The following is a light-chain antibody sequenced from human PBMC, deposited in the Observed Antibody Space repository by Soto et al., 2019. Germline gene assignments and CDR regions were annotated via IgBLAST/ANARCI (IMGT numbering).Light chain of an antibody. CDR3: QQTYSTPPT. CDR2: AAS. J-gene: IGKJ1*01. V-gene: IGKV1-39*01. CDR1: QSISTY. Sequence: DIQMTQSPSSLSASVGDIVTITCRASQSISTYLNSYQQKAGLAPKLLIYAASSLQSGVPSRFSGSGSGTDFTLTISSLQPEDFATYYCQQTYSTPPTFGQGTKVDIK.